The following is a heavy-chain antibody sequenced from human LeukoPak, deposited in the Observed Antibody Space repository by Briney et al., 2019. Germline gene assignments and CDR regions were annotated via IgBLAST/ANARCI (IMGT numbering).Heavy chain of an antibody. J-gene: IGHJ1*01. CDR2: MHPNSGNT. Sequence: ASVKVSCKASGYTFTSYDINWVRQATGQGLEWMGWMHPNSGNTGYAQNFQGRVTMTRNTSISTAYMELSSLRSEATAVYYCARGGPVAATHKYFQHWGQGTLVTVSS. CDR1: GYTFTSYD. D-gene: IGHD6-19*01. V-gene: IGHV1-8*01. CDR3: ARGGPVAATHKYFQH.